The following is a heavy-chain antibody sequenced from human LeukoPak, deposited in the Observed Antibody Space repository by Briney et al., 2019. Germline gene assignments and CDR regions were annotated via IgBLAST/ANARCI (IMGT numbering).Heavy chain of an antibody. CDR3: ARENAWGYRYGPLFDY. Sequence: SETLSLTCSVSGVSNSGYYSNWMRQSPGKGVEWIGYFYHTGRPNYSPPLENRVNIPASTSQTQFSLTQSSVTAADTAVYLCARENAWGYRYGPLFDYWGQGILVTVYS. V-gene: IGHV4-59*01. CDR2: FYHTGRP. CDR1: GVSNSGYY. J-gene: IGHJ4*02. D-gene: IGHD5-18*01.